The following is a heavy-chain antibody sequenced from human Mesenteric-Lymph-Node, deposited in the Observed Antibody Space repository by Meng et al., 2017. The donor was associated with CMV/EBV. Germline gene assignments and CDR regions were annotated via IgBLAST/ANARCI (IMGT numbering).Heavy chain of an antibody. CDR2: ISSSSSYI. CDR1: GFTFSSYS. Sequence: GESLKISCAASGFTFSSYSMNWVRQAPGKGLEWVSYISSSSSYIYYADSVKGRFTISRDNAKNSLYLQMNSLRAEDTAVYYCARGDCSSTSCYFNGYYYYGMDVWGQGTTVTVSS. D-gene: IGHD2-2*01. V-gene: IGHV3-21*01. CDR3: ARGDCSSTSCYFNGYYYYGMDV. J-gene: IGHJ6*02.